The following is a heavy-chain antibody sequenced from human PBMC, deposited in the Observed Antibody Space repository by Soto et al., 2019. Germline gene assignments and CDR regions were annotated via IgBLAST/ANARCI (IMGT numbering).Heavy chain of an antibody. D-gene: IGHD3-22*01. J-gene: IGHJ4*02. CDR1: GYTFSSYG. V-gene: IGHV3-30*03. CDR3: VSAYDSSGYYGLGWLDY. Sequence: QVQLVESGGGVVQPGRSLRLSCAASGYTFSSYGIHWVRQAPGKGLEWVAVISYDGSNKYYADSVKGRFTISRDNSKNTLYLQMNSLRADDTAVYYCVSAYDSSGYYGLGWLDYWGQGTLVTVSS. CDR2: ISYDGSNK.